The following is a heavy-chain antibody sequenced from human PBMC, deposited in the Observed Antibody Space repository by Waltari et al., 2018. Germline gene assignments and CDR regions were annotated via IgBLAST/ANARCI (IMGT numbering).Heavy chain of an antibody. D-gene: IGHD2-15*01. V-gene: IGHV4-4*02. J-gene: IGHJ4*02. CDR1: GDSVRNTYW. CDR2: IHRSGGT. Sequence: QLQLQESGPGLVKPSGTLSLTCSVSGDSVRNTYWWSWVRQPPGKGLEWIGQIHRSGGTNYNPAFASRVTLSLDMSSNQIYLTVASATAADTAVYFCARDRGRGLYLDSWGPGTLVTVSP. CDR3: ARDRGRGLYLDS.